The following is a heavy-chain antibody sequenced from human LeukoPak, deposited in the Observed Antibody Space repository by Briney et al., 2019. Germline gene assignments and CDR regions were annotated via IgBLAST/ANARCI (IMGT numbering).Heavy chain of an antibody. V-gene: IGHV3-48*01. CDR2: ISHSGGAE. D-gene: IGHD5/OR15-5a*01. Sequence: GGSLRLSCAASGFRFSTYSMNWVRPAPGRGLEWISYISHSGGAEHYTDSVKGRFTISRDNAKNALYLQMNRLRVEDTAVYFCARDSVFAFDYWSQGTLVTVSS. CDR3: ARDSVFAFDY. J-gene: IGHJ4*02. CDR1: GFRFSTYS.